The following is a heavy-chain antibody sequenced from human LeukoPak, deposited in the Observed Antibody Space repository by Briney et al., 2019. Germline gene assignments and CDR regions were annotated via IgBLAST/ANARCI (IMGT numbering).Heavy chain of an antibody. CDR1: GYNFATYW. V-gene: IGHV5-51*01. CDR2: IYPDDSDT. J-gene: IGHJ6*02. D-gene: IGHD1-26*01. CDR3: ARGSGGYGDDYFYGMDV. Sequence: GESLKISCKGSGYNFATYWIAWVRQMPGKGLEWMGIIYPDDSDTRYSPSFQGQVTISADKSISTAYLQWGSLKASDNAMYYCARGSGGYGDDYFYGMDVWGQGTTVTVSS.